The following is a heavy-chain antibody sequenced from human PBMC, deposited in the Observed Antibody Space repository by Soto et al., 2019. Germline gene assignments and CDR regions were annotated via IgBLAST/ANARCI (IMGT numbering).Heavy chain of an antibody. J-gene: IGHJ4*02. V-gene: IGHV4-59*01. Sequence: PSGTLSPTCTVSGGSINDFDWSWIRQPPGKGLEWIGYIYYSGSTDYNPSLKSRVTISVDTSKNQFSLKLRSVTAADTAVYYCARVGGVAARTFDYWGQGTLVTVSS. CDR2: IYYSGST. D-gene: IGHD6-6*01. CDR1: GGSINDFD. CDR3: ARVGGVAARTFDY.